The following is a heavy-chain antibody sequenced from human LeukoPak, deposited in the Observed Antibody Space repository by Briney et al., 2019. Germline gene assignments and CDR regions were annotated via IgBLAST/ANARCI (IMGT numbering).Heavy chain of an antibody. CDR2: ISGSSGII. J-gene: IGHJ4*02. CDR1: GFTFNTYT. Sequence: GGSLRLSCAASGFTFNTYTMNWVRQAPGKGLEWVSYISGSSGIIDYADSVRGRFTISRDNAKNSLYLLMSSLRAEDTAVYYCARQKTPHGNFDYWGQGTLVTVSS. D-gene: IGHD1-26*01. V-gene: IGHV3-48*01. CDR3: ARQKTPHGNFDY.